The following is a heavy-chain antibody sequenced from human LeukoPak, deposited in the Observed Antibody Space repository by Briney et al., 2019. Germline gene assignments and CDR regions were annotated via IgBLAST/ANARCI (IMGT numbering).Heavy chain of an antibody. CDR3: AKDRSYGSALYYYGMDV. J-gene: IGHJ6*02. CDR1: GFTFDDYA. D-gene: IGHD3-10*01. Sequence: GRSLRLSCAASGFTFDDYAMHWVRQAPGKGLEWVSGISWNSGDIGYADSVKGRFTISRDNAKNSLYLQMNSLRAEDTALYYCAKDRSYGSALYYYGMDVWGQGTTVTVSS. CDR2: ISWNSGDI. V-gene: IGHV3-9*01.